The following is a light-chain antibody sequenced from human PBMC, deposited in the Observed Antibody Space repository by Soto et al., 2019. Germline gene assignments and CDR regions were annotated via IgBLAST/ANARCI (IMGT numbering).Light chain of an antibody. J-gene: IGKJ1*01. CDR2: NVS. CDR1: QSLVYSDGNTY. CDR3: MQGTHWPLTWT. V-gene: IGKV2-30*01. Sequence: EVVMTQSPLSLPATLGQPASISCRSSQSLVYSDGNTYLNWFQQRPGQSPRRLIYNVSNRDSGVPDRFSGSGSGTDFTLEISRVEADDVGVYYCMQGTHWPLTWTFGQVTKVEIK.